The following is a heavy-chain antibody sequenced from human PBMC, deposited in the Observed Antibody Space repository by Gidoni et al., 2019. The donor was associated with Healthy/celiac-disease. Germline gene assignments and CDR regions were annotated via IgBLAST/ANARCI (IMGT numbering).Heavy chain of an antibody. J-gene: IGHJ3*02. CDR2: LIPICGTA. D-gene: IGHD3-9*01. V-gene: IGHV1-69*01. Sequence: QVQLVQSGAEVKKPGSSVKVSCKASGGTFSSYAISWVRQAPGQVLEWMGGLIPICGTAKDEQKFQGRVTITADESTSTDDMELSSSRSEDTAVYYCASPVSTIGPVITGDFAFDSWGQGTMVTVSS. CDR1: GGTFSSYA. CDR3: ASPVSTIGPVITGDFAFDS.